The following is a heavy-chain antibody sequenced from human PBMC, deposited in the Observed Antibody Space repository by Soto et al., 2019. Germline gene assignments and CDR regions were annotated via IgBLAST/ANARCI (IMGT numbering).Heavy chain of an antibody. CDR3: ARSSDFWSGYYNPLFDY. Sequence: EVQLLESGGGLVQPGGSLRLSCAASGFTFSSYAMSWVRQAPGKGLEWVSAISGSGGSTYYADSVKGRFTIPRDNSKNTIYLQMNSLRAEDTAVYYCARSSDFWSGYYNPLFDYWGQGTLVTVSS. CDR1: GFTFSSYA. V-gene: IGHV3-23*01. CDR2: ISGSGGST. D-gene: IGHD3-3*01. J-gene: IGHJ4*02.